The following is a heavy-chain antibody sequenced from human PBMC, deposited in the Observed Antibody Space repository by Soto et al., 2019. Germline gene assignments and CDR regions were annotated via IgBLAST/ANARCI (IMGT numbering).Heavy chain of an antibody. Sequence: EVQLVESGGGLVKTGGSLRLSCTASGFAFNTYSMNWVRQAPGKGLEWVSSINEDSTYIYYADSLRGRITISRDNAKDSLFLKMNSMRPDDTAVYYCVRDLGRYFRSGYMDLWGDGATVTVSS. CDR1: GFAFNTYS. D-gene: IGHD3-9*01. J-gene: IGHJ6*03. CDR3: VRDLGRYFRSGYMDL. V-gene: IGHV3-21*02. CDR2: INEDSTYI.